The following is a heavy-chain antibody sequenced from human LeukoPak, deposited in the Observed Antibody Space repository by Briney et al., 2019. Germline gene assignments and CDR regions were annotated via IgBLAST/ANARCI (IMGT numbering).Heavy chain of an antibody. V-gene: IGHV3-30*02. CDR1: DFTFSDYG. CDR2: IRFDGGNE. CDR3: AKAGYSTSWYYLDF. Sequence: GGSLRLSCAASDFTFSDYGMHWVRQAPGKGLEWVAFIRFDGGNEIYGDSVKGRFTISRDDSKDTLYLQMNGLSAEDTAVYFCAKAGYSTSWYYLDFWGQGTLVTVSS. D-gene: IGHD6-13*01. J-gene: IGHJ4*02.